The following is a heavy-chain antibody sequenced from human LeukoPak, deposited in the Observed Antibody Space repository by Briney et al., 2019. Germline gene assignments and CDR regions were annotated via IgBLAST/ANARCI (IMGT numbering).Heavy chain of an antibody. Sequence: GGSLRLYCAASGFIFTSYGMHWVRQAPGKGLEWVAFIQYDGTNNYYEDSVKGRITIIRDNSKNTLSLQMNGLRADDTSLYYCVKDIRRGDNYVYDQFAYWGQGTLVTVSS. CDR2: IQYDGTNN. CDR3: VKDIRRGDNYVYDQFAY. J-gene: IGHJ4*02. CDR1: GFIFTSYG. D-gene: IGHD5/OR15-5a*01. V-gene: IGHV3-30*02.